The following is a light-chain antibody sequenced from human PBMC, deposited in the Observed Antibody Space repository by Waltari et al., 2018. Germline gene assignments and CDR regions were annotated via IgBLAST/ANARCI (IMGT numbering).Light chain of an antibody. CDR2: GAS. CDR1: QSVSSN. J-gene: IGKJ3*01. V-gene: IGKV3-15*01. Sequence: RASQSVSSNLAWYQQKPGQAPRLLISGASTRATGIPARFSGSGSGTEFTLTISSLYSEDFAIYYCQQYHSWPPIFTFGPGTKVDIK. CDR3: QQYHSWPPIFT.